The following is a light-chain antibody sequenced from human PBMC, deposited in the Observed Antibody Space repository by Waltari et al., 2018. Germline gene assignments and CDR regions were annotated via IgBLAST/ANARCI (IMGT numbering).Light chain of an antibody. CDR1: SGSVSTSYY. CDR2: RTN. Sequence: QTVVTQEPSFSVSPGGTVTLTCGLRSGSVSTSYYPSWYPQTPGQAPRPLISRTNPRSSGVPDRVSGSILGNNAALTITGAQADDESDYYCVLYMGGGILFGGGTKLTVL. CDR3: VLYMGGGIL. J-gene: IGLJ3*02. V-gene: IGLV8-61*01.